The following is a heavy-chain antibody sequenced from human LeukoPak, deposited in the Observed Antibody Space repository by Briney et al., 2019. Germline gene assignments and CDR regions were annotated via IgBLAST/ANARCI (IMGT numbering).Heavy chain of an antibody. CDR1: GGSISSGSYY. CDR2: IYTSGST. D-gene: IGHD6-13*01. Sequence: TLSFTCTVSGGSISSGSYYWSWIRQPAGKGLEWIGRIYTSGSTNYNPSLKSRVTISVDTSKNQFSLKLSSVTAADTAVYYCARDAGSSWYPFDYWGQGTLVTVSS. CDR3: ARDAGSSWYPFDY. V-gene: IGHV4-61*02. J-gene: IGHJ4*02.